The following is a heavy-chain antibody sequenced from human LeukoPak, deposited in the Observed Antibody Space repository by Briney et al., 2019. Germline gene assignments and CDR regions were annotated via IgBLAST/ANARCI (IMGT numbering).Heavy chain of an antibody. D-gene: IGHD2-21*02. V-gene: IGHV1-58*02. CDR1: GFTFTTST. CDR2: IVVGRGNT. Sequence: GASVKVSCKASGFTFTTSTIQWVRQARGQSLEWTGWIVVGRGNTNSAQKFQERVTITRDTSTSTAYMELSSLRSEDTAVYYCAAVSQAYCGGDCYSGGGSTLDYWGQGTLVTVSS. J-gene: IGHJ4*02. CDR3: AAVSQAYCGGDCYSGGGSTLDY.